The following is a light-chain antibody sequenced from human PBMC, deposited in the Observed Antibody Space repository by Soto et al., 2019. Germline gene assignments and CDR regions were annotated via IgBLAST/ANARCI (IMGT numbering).Light chain of an antibody. CDR1: QSVSNNY. Sequence: EIVLTQSPGTLSLSPGERATLSCRASQSVSNNYLAWYQQKPGQAPRLLISGASSRATGIPDRFNGSGSGADFTLTISRLEPEEFAVYYCQQYGSSPLTFGGGTKVELK. CDR3: QQYGSSPLT. V-gene: IGKV3-20*01. J-gene: IGKJ4*01. CDR2: GAS.